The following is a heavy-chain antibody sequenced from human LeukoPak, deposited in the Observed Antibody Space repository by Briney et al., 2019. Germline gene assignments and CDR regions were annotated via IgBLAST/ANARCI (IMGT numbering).Heavy chain of an antibody. V-gene: IGHV3-21*01. Sequence: GVSLRLSCTASVFTLCSYSMNWARQARGKGREWVSSISSSNNYIYYAHSEERRFTISRDNAKNSLYLQMNSLRADDTAVYNCASFIAAAGIGVDYWGQGTLVTVSS. CDR1: VFTLCSYS. CDR3: ASFIAAAGIGVDY. CDR2: ISSSNNYI. D-gene: IGHD6-13*01. J-gene: IGHJ4*02.